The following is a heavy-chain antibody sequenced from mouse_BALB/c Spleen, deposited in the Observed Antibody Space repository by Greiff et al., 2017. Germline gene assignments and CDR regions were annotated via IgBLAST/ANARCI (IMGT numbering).Heavy chain of an antibody. Sequence: QVQLQQPGAELVMPGASVKMSCKASGYTFTDYWMHWVKQRPGQGLEWIGAIDTSDSYTSYNQKFKGKATLTVDESSSTAYMQLSSLTSEDSAVYYCARLGYGSSYRYFDVWGAGTTVTGSS. D-gene: IGHD1-1*01. CDR3: ARLGYGSSYRYFDV. V-gene: IGHV1-69*01. CDR2: IDTSDSYT. CDR1: GYTFTDYW. J-gene: IGHJ1*01.